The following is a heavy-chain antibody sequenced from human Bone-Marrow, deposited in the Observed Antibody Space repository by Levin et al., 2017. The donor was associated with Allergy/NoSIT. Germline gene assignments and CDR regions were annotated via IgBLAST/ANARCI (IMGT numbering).Heavy chain of an antibody. CDR1: GFTFSTYS. J-gene: IGHJ3*02. CDR2: ISSRSDTI. D-gene: IGHD1-26*01. Sequence: PGESLKISCAASGFTFSTYSLNWVRQAPGKGLEWVSYISSRSDTIYYADSVKGRFTISRDSAKKSVYLQMNSLRDEDTAVYYCARDKTGWAAFDIWGQGTMVTVSS. CDR3: ARDKTGWAAFDI. V-gene: IGHV3-48*02.